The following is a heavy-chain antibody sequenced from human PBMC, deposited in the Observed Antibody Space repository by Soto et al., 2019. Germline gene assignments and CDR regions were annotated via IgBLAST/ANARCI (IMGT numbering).Heavy chain of an antibody. D-gene: IGHD3-3*01. CDR1: GYSFTSYL. Sequence: GEPLQISCQVLGYSFTSYLITWVRQMPVKGLAWMGRIDPSNSFTDYNPSFEGNVILSVELSVSTAYLPWSGLKASDTAVYYCARHTGLRPIPFDCLGQGTPVTVCS. V-gene: IGHV5-10-1*01. CDR2: IDPSNSFT. J-gene: IGHJ4*02. CDR3: ARHTGLRPIPFDC.